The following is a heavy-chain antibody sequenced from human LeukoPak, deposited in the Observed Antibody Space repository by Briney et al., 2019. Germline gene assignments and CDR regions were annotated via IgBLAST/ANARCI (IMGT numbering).Heavy chain of an antibody. CDR2: IIPIFGTA. CDR3: ARNYGDYPYYFDY. CDR1: GGTFSSYA. D-gene: IGHD4-17*01. J-gene: IGHJ4*02. V-gene: IGHV1-69*05. Sequence: SVKVSCKASGGTFSSYAISWVRQAPGQGLEWMGGIIPIFGTANCAQKFQGRVTITTDESTSTAYMELSSLRSEDTAVYYCARNYGDYPYYFDYWGQGTLVTVSS.